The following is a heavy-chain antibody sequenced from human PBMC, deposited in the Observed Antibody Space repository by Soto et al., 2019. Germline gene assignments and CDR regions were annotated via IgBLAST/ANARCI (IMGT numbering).Heavy chain of an antibody. CDR3: AKDIVVVPAAMGIFDP. CDR2: ISGSGGST. D-gene: IGHD2-2*01. CDR1: GFTFSSYA. J-gene: IGHJ5*02. Sequence: GGSLRLSCAASGFTFSSYAMSWVRQAPGKGLEWVSAISGSGGSTYYADSVKGRFTISRDNSKNTLYLQMNSLRAEDTAVYYCAKDIVVVPAAMGIFDPWGQGTLVTVSS. V-gene: IGHV3-23*01.